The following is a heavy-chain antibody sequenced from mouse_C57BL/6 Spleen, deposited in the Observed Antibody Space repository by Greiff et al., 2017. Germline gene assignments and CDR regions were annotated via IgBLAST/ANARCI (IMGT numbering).Heavy chain of an antibody. CDR3: ARGDYYGSSYYFDY. Sequence: VQVVESGAELVKPGASVKMSCKASGYTFTTYPIEWMKQNHGKSLEWIGNFHPYNDDTKYNEKFKGKATLTVEKSSSTVYLELSRLTSDDSAVYYCARGDYYGSSYYFDYWGQGTTLTVSS. CDR1: GYTFTTYP. D-gene: IGHD1-1*01. CDR2: FHPYNDDT. V-gene: IGHV1-47*01. J-gene: IGHJ2*01.